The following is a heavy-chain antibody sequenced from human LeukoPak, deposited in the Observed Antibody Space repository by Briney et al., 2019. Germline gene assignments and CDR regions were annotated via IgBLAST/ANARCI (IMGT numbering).Heavy chain of an antibody. CDR2: INPNSGGT. V-gene: IGHV1-2*02. J-gene: IGHJ4*02. CDR1: GCTFTGYY. D-gene: IGHD3-22*01. Sequence: GASVKVSCKASGCTFTGYYMHWVRQAPGQGLEWMGWINPNSGGTNYAQKFQGRVTMTRDTSISTAYMELSRLRSDDTAVYYCARVDSSGYYYGNYFDYWGQGTLVTVSS. CDR3: ARVDSSGYYYGNYFDY.